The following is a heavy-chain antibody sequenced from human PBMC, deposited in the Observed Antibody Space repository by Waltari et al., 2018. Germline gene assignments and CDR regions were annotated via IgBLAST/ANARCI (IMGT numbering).Heavy chain of an antibody. CDR1: GYTFTSHA. V-gene: IGHV1-8*03. J-gene: IGHJ4*02. CDR2: MNPNSGNT. CDR3: ARGTSGSYPYYFDY. D-gene: IGHD1-26*01. Sequence: QVQLLQPGAALKKPGASVKVSCKASGYTFTSHAIHWVRQATGQGLEWTGWMNPNSGNTGYAQKFQGRVTITRNTSISTAYMELSSLRSEDTAVYYCARGTSGSYPYYFDYWGQGTLVTVSS.